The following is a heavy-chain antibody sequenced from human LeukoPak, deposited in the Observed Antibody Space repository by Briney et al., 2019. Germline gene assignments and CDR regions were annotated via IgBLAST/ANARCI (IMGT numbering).Heavy chain of an antibody. CDR1: GGSISSGGYS. V-gene: IGHV4-30-2*01. CDR2: IYHSGST. D-gene: IGHD3-22*01. Sequence: PSETLSLTCAVSGGSISSGGYSWSWIRQPPGKGLEWLGYIYHSGSTYYNPSLKSRVTTSVDRSKNQFSLKLSSVTAADTAVYYCARGGYSSGYYYSRVWNWFDPWGQGTLVTVSS. J-gene: IGHJ5*02. CDR3: ARGGYSSGYYYSRVWNWFDP.